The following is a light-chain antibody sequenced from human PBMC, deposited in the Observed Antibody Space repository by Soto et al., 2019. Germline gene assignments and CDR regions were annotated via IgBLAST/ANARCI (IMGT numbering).Light chain of an antibody. CDR2: DAA. V-gene: IGKV3-20*01. Sequence: EIVLTQSPGTLSLSPGERATLSCRASQSVSSSYLAWYQQKPGQAPRLLIYDAASRATGIPYRFSGSGSGTDFTLTITRLEPEDFALYYCQQYSSSPPYTFRQGTKLEIK. J-gene: IGKJ2*01. CDR1: QSVSSSY. CDR3: QQYSSSPPYT.